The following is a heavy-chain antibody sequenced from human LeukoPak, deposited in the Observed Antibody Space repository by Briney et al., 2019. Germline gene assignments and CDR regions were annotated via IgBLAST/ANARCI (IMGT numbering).Heavy chain of an antibody. CDR3: ARGYCSGGSCYSVENWFDP. CDR1: GYTFTGYY. V-gene: IGHV1-2*06. J-gene: IGHJ5*02. CDR2: INPNSGGT. Sequence: ASVKVSCKAAGYTFTGYYMFWVRQAPGQGLEWMGRINPNSGGTNYAQKFQGRVTMTRDTSIRTAYMELSRLRSDDTAVYYCARGYCSGGSCYSVENWFDPWGQGTLVTVSS. D-gene: IGHD2-15*01.